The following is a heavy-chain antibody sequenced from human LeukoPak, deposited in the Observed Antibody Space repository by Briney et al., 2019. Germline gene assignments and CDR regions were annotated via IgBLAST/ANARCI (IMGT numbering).Heavy chain of an antibody. CDR2: IEWNGGRR. CDR3: ASVPDDASGNSRYYFKT. CDR1: GLRLDAFG. D-gene: IGHD3-10*01. Sequence: PGGSLRLSCVASGLRLDAFGMSCVPHVPGKGLEGVSGIEWNGGRREYADSVKGRFTISRDNAKNSLYLQMKDLRAEDTALYYCASVPDDASGNSRYYFKTWGQGTLVTVSS. V-gene: IGHV3-20*04. J-gene: IGHJ4*02.